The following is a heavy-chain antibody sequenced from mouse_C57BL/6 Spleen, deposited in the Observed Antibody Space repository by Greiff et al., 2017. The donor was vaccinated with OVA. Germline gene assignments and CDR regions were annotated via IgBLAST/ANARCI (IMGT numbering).Heavy chain of an antibody. D-gene: IGHD2-13*01. CDR2: IDPSGSYT. V-gene: IGHV1-69*01. CDR1: GYTFTSYW. Sequence: VQLQQPGAELVMPGASVKLSCKASGYTFTSYWMHWVKQRPGQGLEWIGEIDPSGSYTNYNQKFKGKSTLTVDKSSSTAYMQLSSLTSEDSAVYYCARRAGDGHYHYAMDYWGQGTSVTVSS. J-gene: IGHJ4*01. CDR3: ARRAGDGHYHYAMDY.